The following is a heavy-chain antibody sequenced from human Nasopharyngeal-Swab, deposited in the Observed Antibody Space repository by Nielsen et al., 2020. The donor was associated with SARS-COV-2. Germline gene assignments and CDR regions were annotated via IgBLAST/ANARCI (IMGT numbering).Heavy chain of an antibody. Sequence: GESLKISCAASGFTFSSYGMHWVRQALGQGLEWVAVISYDGSNKYYADSVKGRFTISRDNSKNTLYLQMNSLRAEDTAVYYCAKDLFRDYGVYYYYGMDVWGQGTTVTVSS. V-gene: IGHV3-30*18. CDR2: ISYDGSNK. D-gene: IGHD4-17*01. J-gene: IGHJ6*02. CDR1: GFTFSSYG. CDR3: AKDLFRDYGVYYYYGMDV.